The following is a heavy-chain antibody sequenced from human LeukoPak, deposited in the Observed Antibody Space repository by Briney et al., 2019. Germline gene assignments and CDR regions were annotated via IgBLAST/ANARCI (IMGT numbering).Heavy chain of an antibody. D-gene: IGHD1-26*01. V-gene: IGHV3-23*01. J-gene: IGHJ3*02. CDR3: AKSIVLRRDQDAFDI. CDR1: GFTFSSYA. Sequence: GGSLRLSCAASGFTFSSYALSWVRQAPGKGLGWGSAISDSGASTYYAESMKGRFTISRDNSKNTLYLQMNSLRAEDTAVYYCAKSIVLRRDQDAFDIWGQGTMVTVSS. CDR2: ISDSGAST.